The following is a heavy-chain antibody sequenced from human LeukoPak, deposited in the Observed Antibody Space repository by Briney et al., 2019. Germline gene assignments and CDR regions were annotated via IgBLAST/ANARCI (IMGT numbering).Heavy chain of an antibody. D-gene: IGHD2-15*01. J-gene: IGHJ6*02. CDR2: ISGSGGST. V-gene: IGHV3-23*01. Sequence: GGSLRLSCAASGFTFSSYAMSWVRQAPGKGLEWVSAISGSGGSTYYADSVKGRFTISRDNSKNTLYLQMNSLRAEDTAVYYCARSSKRDCSAGSCSYDYGMDVWGQGTTVTVSS. CDR1: GFTFSSYA. CDR3: ARSSKRDCSAGSCSYDYGMDV.